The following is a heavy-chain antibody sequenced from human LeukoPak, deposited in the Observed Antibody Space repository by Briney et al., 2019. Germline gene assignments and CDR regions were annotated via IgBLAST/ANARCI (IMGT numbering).Heavy chain of an antibody. J-gene: IGHJ6*02. CDR1: GFTFDDYA. CDR2: ISWNSGSI. D-gene: IGHD6-13*01. CDR3: ANSIAAAGGYYYGMGV. Sequence: GRSLRLSCAASGFTFDDYAMHWVRQAPGKGLEWVSGISWNSGSIGYADSVKGRFTISRDNAKNSLYLQMNSLRAEDTALYYCANSIAAAGGYYYGMGVWGQGTTVTVSS. V-gene: IGHV3-9*01.